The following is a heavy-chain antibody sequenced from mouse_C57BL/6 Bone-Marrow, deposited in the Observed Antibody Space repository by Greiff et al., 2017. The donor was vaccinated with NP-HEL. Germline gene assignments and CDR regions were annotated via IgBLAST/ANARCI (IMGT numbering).Heavy chain of an antibody. CDR3: TRVGYDGDWYFDV. Sequence: LVESGEGLVKPGGSLKLSCAASGFTFSSYAMSWVRQTPEKRLEWVAYISSGGDYIYYADTVKGRFTISRDNARNTLYLQMSSLKSEDTAMYYCTRVGYDGDWYFDVWGTGTTVTVSS. CDR1: GFTFSSYA. V-gene: IGHV5-9-1*02. J-gene: IGHJ1*03. CDR2: ISSGGDYI. D-gene: IGHD2-2*01.